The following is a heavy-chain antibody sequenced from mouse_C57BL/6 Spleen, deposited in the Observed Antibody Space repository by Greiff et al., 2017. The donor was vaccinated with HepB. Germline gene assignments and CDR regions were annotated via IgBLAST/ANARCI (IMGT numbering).Heavy chain of an antibody. CDR2: INPNNGGT. V-gene: IGHV1-22*01. J-gene: IGHJ4*01. CDR3: ARSIYDGYYDAMDY. Sequence: VQLKESGPELVKPGASVKMSCKASGYTFTDYNMHWVKQSHGKSLEWIGYINPNNGGTSYNQKFKGKATLTVNKSSSTAYMELRSLTSEDSAVYYCARSIYDGYYDAMDYWGQGTSVTVSS. D-gene: IGHD2-3*01. CDR1: GYTFTDYN.